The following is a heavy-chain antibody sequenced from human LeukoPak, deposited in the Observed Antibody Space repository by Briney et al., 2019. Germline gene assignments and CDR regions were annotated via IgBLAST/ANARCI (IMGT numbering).Heavy chain of an antibody. D-gene: IGHD2-2*01. CDR3: ARGYCSSTSCYPWYFQH. J-gene: IGHJ1*01. V-gene: IGHV3-48*01. CDR2: ISSSSSTI. Sequence: GGSLRLSCAASGFTYSSYSMNWVRQAPGKGLEWVSYISSSSSTIYYADSVKGRFTISRDNAKNSLYLQMNSLRAEDTAVYYCARGYCSSTSCYPWYFQHWGQGTLVTVSS. CDR1: GFTYSSYS.